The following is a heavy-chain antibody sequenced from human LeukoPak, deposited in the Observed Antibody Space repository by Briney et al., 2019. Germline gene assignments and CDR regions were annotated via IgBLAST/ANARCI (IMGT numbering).Heavy chain of an antibody. CDR1: GFTFSSYW. V-gene: IGHV3-23*01. Sequence: PGGSLRLSCAASGFTFSSYWMSWVRQAPGKGLEWVSAISGSGGSTYYADSVKGRFTISRDNSKNTLYLQMNSLRAEDTAVYYCAKGLEQQLVSFDYWGQGTLVTVSS. J-gene: IGHJ4*02. CDR2: ISGSGGST. D-gene: IGHD6-13*01. CDR3: AKGLEQQLVSFDY.